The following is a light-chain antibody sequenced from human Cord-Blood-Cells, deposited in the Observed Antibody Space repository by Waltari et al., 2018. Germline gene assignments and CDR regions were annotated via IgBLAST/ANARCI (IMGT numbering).Light chain of an antibody. CDR1: SSTIAAGSN. J-gene: IGLJ2*01. CDR2: GNS. CDR3: QSYDSSLSVV. V-gene: IGLV1-40*01. Sequence: QSALTQPPSVSGAPGQRVTAPCTGSSSTIAAGSNLQWYQQLPGTAPKLLIYGNSNRPSGVPDRFSGSKSGTSASLAITGLQAEDEADYYCQSYDSSLSVVFGGGTKLTVL.